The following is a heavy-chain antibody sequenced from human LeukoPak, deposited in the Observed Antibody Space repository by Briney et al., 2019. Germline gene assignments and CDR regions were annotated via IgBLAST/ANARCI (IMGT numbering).Heavy chain of an antibody. CDR1: GFTVSSNY. J-gene: IGHJ4*02. CDR3: AKDLGAAVYY. D-gene: IGHD6-13*01. CDR2: ISGSGGST. V-gene: IGHV3-23*01. Sequence: GGSLRLSCAASGFTVSSNYMSWVRQAPGKGLEWVSAISGSGGSTYYADSVKGRFTISRDNSKNTLYLQMNSLRAEDTAVYYCAKDLGAAVYYWGQGTLVTVSS.